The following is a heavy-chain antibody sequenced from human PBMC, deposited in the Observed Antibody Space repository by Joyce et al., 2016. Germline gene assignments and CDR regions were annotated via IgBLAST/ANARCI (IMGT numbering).Heavy chain of an antibody. CDR2: MSYDGSHQ. J-gene: IGHJ4*02. D-gene: IGHD2-2*02. V-gene: IGHV3-30*03. CDR3: TRSSRTGYTAGWPDFDY. CDR1: EFAFSSHA. Sequence: QVPLLESGGGVAQPGRSLRLSCAASEFAFSSHAMHWVRQAPGKGLEWVAVMSYDGSHQYYADSVRGRFTISRDNSHNTLYLQMNSLRVEDTAVYYCTRSSRTGYTAGWPDFDYWGQGTLVTVSS.